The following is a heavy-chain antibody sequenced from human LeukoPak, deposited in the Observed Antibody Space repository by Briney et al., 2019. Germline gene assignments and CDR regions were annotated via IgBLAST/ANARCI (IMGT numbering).Heavy chain of an antibody. CDR3: TTVAQTVLLWFGDAHPNNDY. D-gene: IGHD3-10*01. V-gene: IGHV3-15*01. CDR1: GFTFSNAW. Sequence: GGSLRLSCAASGFTFSNAWISWVRQAPGKGLEWVGRIKSKTDGGTTDYAAPVKGRFTISRDDSKNTLYLQMNSLKTEDTAVYYCTTVAQTVLLWFGDAHPNNDYWGQGTLVTVSS. J-gene: IGHJ4*02. CDR2: IKSKTDGGTT.